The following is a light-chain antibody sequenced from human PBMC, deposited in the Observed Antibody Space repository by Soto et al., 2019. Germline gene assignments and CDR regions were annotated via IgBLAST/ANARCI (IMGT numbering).Light chain of an antibody. CDR1: SSDVGGYNY. J-gene: IGLJ2*01. CDR3: SSYTSSSTQVV. Sequence: QSVLTQPASVSGSPVQSITISCTGTSSDVGGYNYVSWYQQHPGKAPKLMIYDVSNRPSGVSNRFSGSKSGNTASLTISGLQAEDEADYYCSSYTSSSTQVVFGGGTQLTVL. V-gene: IGLV2-14*01. CDR2: DVS.